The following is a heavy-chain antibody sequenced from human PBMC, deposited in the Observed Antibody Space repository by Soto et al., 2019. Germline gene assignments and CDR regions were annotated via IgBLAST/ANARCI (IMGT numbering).Heavy chain of an antibody. V-gene: IGHV1-18*04. CDR2: ISAYNGKR. Sequence: ASVQVSCKASGYTFHRYGSSRLRQAPGQGREWMGWISAYNGKRNYAQQLQRRVTMTTDTSTSPAYMELRSLRSDDTAVCYFTTWYTDYFDYWGQGTLVTVSS. J-gene: IGHJ4*02. CDR3: TTWYTDYFDY. CDR1: GYTFHRYG. D-gene: IGHD3-22*01.